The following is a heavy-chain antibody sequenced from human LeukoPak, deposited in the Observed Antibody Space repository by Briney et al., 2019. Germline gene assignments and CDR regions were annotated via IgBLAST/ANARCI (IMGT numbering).Heavy chain of an antibody. CDR1: GGSFSGYY. CDR2: INHSGST. V-gene: IGHV4-34*01. Sequence: SETLSLTCAVYGGSFSGYYWSWIRQPPGKGLEWIGEINHSGSTNYNPSLKSRVTMSVHTSKNQFSLKLSSVTAADTAVYYCARGTNNFPLRWFDPWGQGTLVTVSS. CDR3: ARGTNNFPLRWFDP. D-gene: IGHD1-1*01. J-gene: IGHJ5*02.